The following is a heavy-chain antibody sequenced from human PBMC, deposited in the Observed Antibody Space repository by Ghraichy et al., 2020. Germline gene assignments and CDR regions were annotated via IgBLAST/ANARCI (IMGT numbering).Heavy chain of an antibody. CDR2: IYYSGST. Sequence: SETLSLTCTVSGGSISSYYWSWIRQPPGKGLEWIGYIYYSGSTNYNPSLKSRVTISVDTSKNQFSLRLSSVTAADTAVYYCARWYSSSWPYFDYWGQGTLVTVSS. CDR3: ARWYSSSWPYFDY. CDR1: GGSISSYY. J-gene: IGHJ4*02. V-gene: IGHV4-59*01. D-gene: IGHD6-13*01.